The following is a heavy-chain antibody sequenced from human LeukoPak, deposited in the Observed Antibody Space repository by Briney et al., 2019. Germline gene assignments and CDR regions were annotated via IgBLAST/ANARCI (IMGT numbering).Heavy chain of an antibody. J-gene: IGHJ4*02. D-gene: IGHD2-2*01. CDR3: AKGTSGYSDY. Sequence: PGGSLRISCAASGFTFSSYGMHWVRQAPGKGLEWVAVISYDGSNKYYADSVKGRFTIPRDNSKNTLYLQMDSLRAEDTAVYYCAKGTSGYSDYWGQGTLVTVSS. V-gene: IGHV3-30*18. CDR1: GFTFSSYG. CDR2: ISYDGSNK.